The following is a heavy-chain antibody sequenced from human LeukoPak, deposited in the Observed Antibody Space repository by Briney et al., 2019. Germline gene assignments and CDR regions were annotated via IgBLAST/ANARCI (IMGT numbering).Heavy chain of an antibody. CDR3: ARGGYDSDFDY. CDR2: IYFTGRT. Sequence: PSETLSLTCTVSGGSISTYYWSWIRLPPGKGLEWIAYIYFTGRTQYNPSLKNRVTISVDTSKNQSSLRLSSVTPADTAVYYCARGGYDSDFDYWGQGTLVTVSS. D-gene: IGHD3-3*01. J-gene: IGHJ4*02. CDR1: GGSISTYY. V-gene: IGHV4-59*01.